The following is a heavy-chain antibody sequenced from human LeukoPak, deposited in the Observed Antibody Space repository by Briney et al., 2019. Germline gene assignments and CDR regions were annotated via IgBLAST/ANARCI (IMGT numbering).Heavy chain of an antibody. Sequence: PSETLSLTCTVSGGSVNGYYWNWIRQAPGKGLEWIGFIHYSGLTVYSPSLQSRVSMSVDTSGNQFSLDLSSVTAADTALYYCARDPPEDEWNSLDSWGQGILVTASS. CDR1: GGSVNGYY. D-gene: IGHD1-7*01. CDR3: ARDPPEDEWNSLDS. V-gene: IGHV4-59*02. J-gene: IGHJ4*02. CDR2: IHYSGLT.